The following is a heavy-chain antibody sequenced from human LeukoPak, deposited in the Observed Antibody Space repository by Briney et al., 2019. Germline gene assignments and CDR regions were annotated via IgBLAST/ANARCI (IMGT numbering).Heavy chain of an antibody. CDR2: IYPGDSDT. D-gene: IGHD6-19*01. CDR3: ARREGGWYLDY. CDR1: GYTFSSYW. J-gene: IGHJ4*02. V-gene: IGHV5-51*01. Sequence: GESLKISCKGSGYTFSSYWIGWVRQMPGKGLEWMGIIYPGDSDTRYSPSLQGQVTISVDTSIGTAYLQWSSLKASDTAMYYCARREGGWYLDYWGQGTLVTVSS.